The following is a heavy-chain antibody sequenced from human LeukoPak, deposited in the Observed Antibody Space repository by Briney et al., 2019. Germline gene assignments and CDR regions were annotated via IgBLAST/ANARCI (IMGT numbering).Heavy chain of an antibody. J-gene: IGHJ4*02. CDR2: IYYSGST. D-gene: IGHD3-22*01. V-gene: IGHV4-59*01. Sequence: SETLSLTCTVSGGSISSYYWSWIRQPPGKGLEWIGYIYYSGSTNYNPSLKSRVTISVDTSKNQFSLKLSSVTAADTAVYYCARDRDYYDTSGYSFDYWGQGTLVTVSS. CDR1: GGSISSYY. CDR3: ARDRDYYDTSGYSFDY.